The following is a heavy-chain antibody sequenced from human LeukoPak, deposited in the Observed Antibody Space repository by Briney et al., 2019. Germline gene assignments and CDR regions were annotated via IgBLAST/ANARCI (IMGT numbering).Heavy chain of an antibody. CDR2: IYSGGST. J-gene: IGHJ4*02. CDR3: AKAMITFGGLIVIPVFDY. D-gene: IGHD3-16*02. Sequence: GGSLRLSCAASGFTVSSNYMSWVRQAPGKGLEWVSVIYSGGSTYYADSVKGRFTISRDNSKNTLFLQMNSLKTEDTAVYYCAKAMITFGGLIVIPVFDYWGQGTLVTVSS. CDR1: GFTVSSNY. V-gene: IGHV3-66*01.